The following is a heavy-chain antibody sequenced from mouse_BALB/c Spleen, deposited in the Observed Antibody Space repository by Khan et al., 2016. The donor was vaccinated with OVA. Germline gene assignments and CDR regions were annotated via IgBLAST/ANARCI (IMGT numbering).Heavy chain of an antibody. Sequence: EVQLQQSGPDLVKPGASVKISCKASGYSFTIYYLSWVKQSHGESLEWIGRVNPNNGDSTYNQKFKGKAILTVDKSSNTAYMDFRSLTSEDSAVXYCARGYDFFAYWGQGTLVTVSA. CDR1: GYSFTIYY. CDR3: ARGYDFFAY. CDR2: VNPNNGDS. D-gene: IGHD2-14*01. V-gene: IGHV1-26*01. J-gene: IGHJ3*01.